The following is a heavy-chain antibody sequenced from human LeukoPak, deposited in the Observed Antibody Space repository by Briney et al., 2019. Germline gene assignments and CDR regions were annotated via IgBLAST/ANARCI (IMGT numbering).Heavy chain of an antibody. V-gene: IGHV1-18*01. D-gene: IGHD3-10*01. J-gene: IGHJ6*02. CDR2: ISAYNGNT. Sequence: ASVKVSCKASGYTFTSYGISWVRQAPGQGLEWMGWISAYNGNTNYAQKLQGRVTMTTDTSTSTAYMELRSLRSDDTAVYYCARVGLPRVRGVIITGHYYYGMDVWGQGTRSPSP. CDR1: GYTFTSYG. CDR3: ARVGLPRVRGVIITGHYYYGMDV.